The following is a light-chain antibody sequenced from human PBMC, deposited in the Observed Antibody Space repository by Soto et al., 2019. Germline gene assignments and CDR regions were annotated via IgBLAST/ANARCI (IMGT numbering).Light chain of an antibody. CDR2: GAS. Sequence: IVMTESPATMSVSPGERATLSCRASQSVRSNLAWYQQKPGQAPRLLIYGASTRATGIPARFSGSGSGTEFTLTVSSLQSEDFAVYYCHQYNNWPPITFGQGTRLEI. CDR3: HQYNNWPPIT. J-gene: IGKJ5*01. V-gene: IGKV3-15*01. CDR1: QSVRSN.